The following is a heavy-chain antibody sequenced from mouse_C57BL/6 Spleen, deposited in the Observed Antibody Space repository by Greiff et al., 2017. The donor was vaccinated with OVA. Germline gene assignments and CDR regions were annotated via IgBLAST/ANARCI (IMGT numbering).Heavy chain of an antibody. CDR3: ARDYGSSYGFAY. CDR2: IHPNSGST. Sequence: QVQLQQSGAELVKPGASVTLSCKASGYTFTSYWMHWVKQRPGQGLEWIGMIHPNSGSTNYNEKFKSKATLTVDKSSSTAYMQLSSLTSEDSAVYYCARDYGSSYGFAYWGKGTLVTVAA. CDR1: GYTFTSYW. V-gene: IGHV1-64*01. J-gene: IGHJ3*01. D-gene: IGHD1-1*01.